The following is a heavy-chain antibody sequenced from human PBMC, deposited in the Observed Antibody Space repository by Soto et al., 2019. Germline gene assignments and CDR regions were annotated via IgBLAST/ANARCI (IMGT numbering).Heavy chain of an antibody. V-gene: IGHV4-31*03. CDR3: SRGILV. CDR2: ISYGGST. D-gene: IGHD5-18*01. Sequence: QVQLQESGPGLVKPSQTLSLTCTVSGGSINSGGYCWSWIRQHPGKGLDWIGCISYGGSTSYNPSLKSRVTISVDTSKHQCSLKLTSVNAADTAVYYCSRGILVWGQGALITVSS. J-gene: IGHJ4*02. CDR1: GGSINSGGYC.